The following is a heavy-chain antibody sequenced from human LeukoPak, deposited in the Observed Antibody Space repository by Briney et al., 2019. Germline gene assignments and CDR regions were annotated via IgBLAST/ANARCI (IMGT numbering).Heavy chain of an antibody. V-gene: IGHV4-59*01. CDR1: GGSISSYY. Sequence: SETLSLTCTVSGGSISSYYWSWIRQPPGKGLEWIGYFHYSGTTNYNPSLKSRVTISLDTSKNQFSLKLSSVTAADTAVYYCARDRQYSSSWYDYWGQGTLVTVSS. CDR3: ARDRQYSSSWYDY. CDR2: FHYSGTT. D-gene: IGHD6-13*01. J-gene: IGHJ4*02.